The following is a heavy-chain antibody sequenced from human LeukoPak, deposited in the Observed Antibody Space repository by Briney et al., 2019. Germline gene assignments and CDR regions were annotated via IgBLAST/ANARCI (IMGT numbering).Heavy chain of an antibody. J-gene: IGHJ4*02. CDR3: AAYSGSNRGLDY. CDR2: IIPIFGTA. D-gene: IGHD1-26*01. CDR1: GGTFNSYA. Sequence: ASVKVSCKASGGTFNSYAISWVRQAPGQGLEWMGGIIPIFGTANYAQKFQGRVTITADESTSTAYMELSSLRSEDTAVYYCAAYSGSNRGLDYWGQGTLVTVSS. V-gene: IGHV1-69*13.